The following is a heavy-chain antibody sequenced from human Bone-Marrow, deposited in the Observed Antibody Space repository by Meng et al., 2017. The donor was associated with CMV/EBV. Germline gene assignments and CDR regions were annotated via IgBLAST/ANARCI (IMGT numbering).Heavy chain of an antibody. CDR1: GYTFTGYY. CDR3: ARAPDYGGNSDY. J-gene: IGHJ4*02. CDR2: INPNSGGT. D-gene: IGHD4-23*01. Sequence: ASVKVSCKASGYTFTGYYIHWVRQAPGQGLEWMGWINPNSGGTNYAQKFQGRVTMTRDTSISTAYMELSRLRSDDTAVYYCARAPDYGGNSDYWGQGTLVTVSS. V-gene: IGHV1-2*02.